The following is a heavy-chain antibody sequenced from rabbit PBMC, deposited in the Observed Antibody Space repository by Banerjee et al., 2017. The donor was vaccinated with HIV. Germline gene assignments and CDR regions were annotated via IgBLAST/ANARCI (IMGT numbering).Heavy chain of an antibody. CDR3: ARTNNYYTDYFNL. CDR1: GFDLSSYYY. CDR2: IYTTSGTT. J-gene: IGHJ4*01. Sequence: QQQLEESGGGLVKPGASLTLTCKASGFDLSSYYYMCWVRQAPGKGPELIACIYTTSGTTDYASWVNGRFTISRSTSLNTVDLKMTSLTAADTATYFCARTNNYYTDYFNLWGPGTLVTVS. V-gene: IGHV1S43*01. D-gene: IGHD8-1*01.